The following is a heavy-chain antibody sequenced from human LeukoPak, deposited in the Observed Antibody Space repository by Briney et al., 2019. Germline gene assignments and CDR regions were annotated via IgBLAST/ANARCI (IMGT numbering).Heavy chain of an antibody. Sequence: SETLSLTCTVSGGPISSSSYYWVWIRQPPGKGLEWIGSIYYSGSTYYNPSPKSRVTISVDTSKTQFSLKLSSVTAADTAVYYCASPEAYCSGGSCHNWSDPWGQGTLVTVSS. V-gene: IGHV4-39*01. D-gene: IGHD2-15*01. CDR1: GGPISSSSYY. CDR2: IYYSGST. CDR3: ASPEAYCSGGSCHNWSDP. J-gene: IGHJ5*02.